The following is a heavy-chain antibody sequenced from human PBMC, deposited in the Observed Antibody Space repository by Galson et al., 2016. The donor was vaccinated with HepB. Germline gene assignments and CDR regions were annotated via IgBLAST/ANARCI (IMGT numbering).Heavy chain of an antibody. J-gene: IGHJ5*02. CDR3: ARDRLRGVVGSFHP. D-gene: IGHD3-10*01. V-gene: IGHV3-53*01. CDR1: GFTVSDNY. CDR2: TYDGGLT. Sequence: SLRLSCAASGFTVSDNYITWVRQAPGKGLEWVSITYDGGLTYYADSVKGRFTISRDNSKNTVYLQMNSPTAEDAAIYYCARDRLRGVVGSFHPWGQGTLVTVSS.